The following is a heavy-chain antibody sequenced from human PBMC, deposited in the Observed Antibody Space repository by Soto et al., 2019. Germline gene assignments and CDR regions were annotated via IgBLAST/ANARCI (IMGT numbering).Heavy chain of an antibody. CDR3: AKDAGRYCTSASCAAFPLLDY. J-gene: IGHJ4*02. D-gene: IGHD2-2*01. Sequence: QPGGSLRLSCAASGFAFSSYAMSWVRQAPGKGLEWVSSISGSAGSTYYAESVKGRFTVSRDNSKDTLYLQMNSLTVEDTAIYYCAKDAGRYCTSASCAAFPLLDYWGQGALVTVSS. CDR1: GFAFSSYA. V-gene: IGHV3-23*01. CDR2: ISGSAGST.